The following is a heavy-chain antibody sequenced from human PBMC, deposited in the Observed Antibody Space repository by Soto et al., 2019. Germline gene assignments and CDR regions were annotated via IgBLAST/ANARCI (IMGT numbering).Heavy chain of an antibody. Sequence: ASVKVSCKASGYTFTNYDINWVRQAPGQGLEWMGWISTYTGNTNYAQKLQGRVTITADKSTGTAYMELNSLRSEDTAVYYCVRDSHIGSTFSGHDGIDYWG. D-gene: IGHD5-12*01. CDR1: GYTFTNYD. J-gene: IGHJ4*01. CDR2: ISTYTGNT. V-gene: IGHV1-18*01. CDR3: VRDSHIGSTFSGHDGIDY.